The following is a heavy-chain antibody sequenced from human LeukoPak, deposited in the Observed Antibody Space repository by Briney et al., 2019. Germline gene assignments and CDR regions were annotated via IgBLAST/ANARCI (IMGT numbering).Heavy chain of an antibody. V-gene: IGHV4-59*01. D-gene: IGHD4-11*01. J-gene: IGHJ4*02. CDR3: ARSPTTVPATYYFDY. Sequence: SETLSLTCTVSGGSISSYYWSWIRQPPGKGLEWIGYIYYSGSTNYNPSLKSRVTISVDTSKNQFSLKLSSVTAADTAVYYCARSPTTVPATYYFDYWGQGTLVTVSS. CDR2: IYYSGST. CDR1: GGSISSYY.